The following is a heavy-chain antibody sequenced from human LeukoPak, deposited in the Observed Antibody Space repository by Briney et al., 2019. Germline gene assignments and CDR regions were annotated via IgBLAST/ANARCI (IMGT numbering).Heavy chain of an antibody. V-gene: IGHV4-59*01. CDR2: IYYSGST. J-gene: IGHJ4*02. CDR3: ARHVSVHYSSFDY. CDR1: GGSISSYY. Sequence: PSETLSLTCTVSGGSISSYYWSWIRQPPGKGLEWIGYIYYSGSTNYNPSLKSRVTISVDTSKNQFSLKLSSVTAADTAVYYCARHVSVHYSSFDYWGRGTLVTVSS. D-gene: IGHD2-15*01.